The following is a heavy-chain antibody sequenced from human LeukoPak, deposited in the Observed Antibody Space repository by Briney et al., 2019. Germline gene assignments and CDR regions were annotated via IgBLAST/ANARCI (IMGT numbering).Heavy chain of an antibody. D-gene: IGHD4-17*01. CDR3: ARGGPTTVSRGGKDVGSFDY. V-gene: IGHV3-30-3*01. Sequence: GGSLRLSCAASGFTFSSYAMHWVRQAPGKGLEWVAVISYDGSNKYYADSVKGRFTISRDNSKNTLYLQMNSLRAEDTAVYYCARGGPTTVSRGGKDVGSFDYWGQGTLVTVSS. J-gene: IGHJ4*02. CDR2: ISYDGSNK. CDR1: GFTFSSYA.